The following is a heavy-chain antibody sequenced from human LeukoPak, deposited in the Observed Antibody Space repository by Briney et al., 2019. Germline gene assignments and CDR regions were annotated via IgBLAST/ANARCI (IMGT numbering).Heavy chain of an antibody. V-gene: IGHV3-21*01. CDR3: AREYAEWLVDYYYYMAV. D-gene: IGHD3-3*01. J-gene: IGHJ6*03. Sequence: GGSLRLSCAASGFSFSSYSMNWVRQAPGKGLEWVSSISSGSSYIYYADSVKGRFTISRDNAKNSLYLQMNSLRAEDTAVYYCAREYAEWLVDYYYYMAVWGEGTTVTVSS. CDR2: ISSGSSYI. CDR1: GFSFSSYS.